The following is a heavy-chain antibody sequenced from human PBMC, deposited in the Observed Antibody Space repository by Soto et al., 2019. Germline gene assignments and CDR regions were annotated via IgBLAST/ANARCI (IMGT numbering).Heavy chain of an antibody. Sequence: QVQLQESGPGLVKPSQTLSLTGVVSGGSISSGGYYWTWIRQHPGKGLEWIGYIDYTGSTYYNPSLTRRVTISVDTSKNLFSPKLSSVTAADTAVYYCARRAGNWFDPWGKGTLVTVSS. J-gene: IGHJ5*02. CDR3: ARRAGNWFDP. CDR1: GGSISSGGYY. CDR2: IDYTGST. V-gene: IGHV4-31*11.